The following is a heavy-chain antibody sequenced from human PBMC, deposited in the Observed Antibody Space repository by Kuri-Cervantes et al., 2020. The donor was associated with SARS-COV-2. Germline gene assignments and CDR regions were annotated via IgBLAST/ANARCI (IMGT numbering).Heavy chain of an antibody. CDR2: IYTSGST. V-gene: IGHV4-4*07. CDR1: GGSISSYY. J-gene: IGHJ4*02. D-gene: IGHD2-15*01. CDR3: ARDRFWYCSGGSCSQTFDY. Sequence: SEILSLTCTVSGGSISSYYWSWIRQPAGKGLEWIGRIYTSGSTNYNPSLKSRVTMSVDTSKNQFSLKLSSVTAADTAVYYCARDRFWYCSGGSCSQTFDYWGQGTLVTVSS.